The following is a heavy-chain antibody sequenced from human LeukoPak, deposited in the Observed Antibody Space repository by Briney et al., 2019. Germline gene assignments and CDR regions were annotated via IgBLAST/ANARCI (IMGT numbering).Heavy chain of an antibody. Sequence: GGSLRLSCAASGFTSSGFAMSWVRRTPGERLEWGSGISGSGDNTLYADSVKGRFTISRDNSKNTIYLEMNSLRAEDTAIYYCAKMKGHPLPKYYMDVWGQGTTVTVSS. V-gene: IGHV3-23*01. CDR2: ISGSGDNT. J-gene: IGHJ6*01. D-gene: IGHD1-26*01. CDR3: AKMKGHPLPKYYMDV. CDR1: GFTSSGFA.